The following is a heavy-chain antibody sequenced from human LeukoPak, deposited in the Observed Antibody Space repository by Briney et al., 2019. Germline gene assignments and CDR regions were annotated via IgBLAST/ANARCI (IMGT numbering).Heavy chain of an antibody. V-gene: IGHV4-39*01. D-gene: IGHD3-10*01. CDR3: ARHRRGGSESYPGNWFDP. Sequence: SETLSLTCTVSGGSISSSSYYWGWIRQPPGKGLEWIGSIYYSGSTYYNPSLKSRVTISEDTSKNQFSLKLSSLTAADTAVYYCARHRRGGSESYPGNWFDPWGQGTLVTVYS. CDR2: IYYSGST. CDR1: GGSISSSSYY. J-gene: IGHJ5*02.